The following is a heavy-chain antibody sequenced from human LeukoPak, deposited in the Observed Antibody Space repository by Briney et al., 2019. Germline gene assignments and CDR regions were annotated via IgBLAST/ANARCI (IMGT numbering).Heavy chain of an antibody. CDR3: AREVFLEWLSAEDHWFDP. CDR2: IIPIFGTA. D-gene: IGHD3-3*01. V-gene: IGHV1-69*05. J-gene: IGHJ5*02. CDR1: GGTFSSYA. Sequence: ASVKVSCKASGGTFSSYAISWVRQAPGQGLEWMGGIIPIFGTANYAQKFQGRVTITTDESTSTAYMELSSLRSEDTAVYYCAREVFLEWLSAEDHWFDPWGQGTLVTVSS.